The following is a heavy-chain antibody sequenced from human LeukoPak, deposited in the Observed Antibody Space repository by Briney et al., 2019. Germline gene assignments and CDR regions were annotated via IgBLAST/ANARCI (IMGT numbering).Heavy chain of an antibody. CDR2: IIPILGIA. CDR1: GGTFSSYA. V-gene: IGHV1-69*04. CDR3: ARESPARVTRYRGAFDI. Sequence: SVKVSCKASGGTFSSYAISWVRQAPGQGLEWMGRIIPILGIADYAQKFQGRVTMTRDTSTSTVYMELSSLRSEDTAVYYCARESPARVTRYRGAFDIWGQGTMVTVSS. D-gene: IGHD4-11*01. J-gene: IGHJ3*02.